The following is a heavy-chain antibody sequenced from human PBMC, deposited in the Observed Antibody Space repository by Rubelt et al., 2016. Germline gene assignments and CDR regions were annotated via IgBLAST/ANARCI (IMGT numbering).Heavy chain of an antibody. V-gene: IGHV3-30*04. D-gene: IGHD3-22*01. CDR3: ARDRNYYDSSGFSNFDY. CDR2: ISYDGSNK. CDR1: GFTFSTCS. J-gene: IGHJ4*02. Sequence: VLLVQSGGGLVEPGGSLRLSCAAFGFTFSTCSMHWVRQAPGKGLEWVAVISYDGSNKYYADSVKGRFTLSRDNSKNTLYLQMNSLRVEDTAVYYCARDRNYYDSSGFSNFDYWGQGTLVTVSS.